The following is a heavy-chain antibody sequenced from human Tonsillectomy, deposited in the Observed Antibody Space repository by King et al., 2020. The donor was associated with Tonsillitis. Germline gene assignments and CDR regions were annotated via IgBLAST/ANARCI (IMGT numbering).Heavy chain of an antibody. J-gene: IGHJ5*02. D-gene: IGHD3-10*01. Sequence: QLQESGPGLVKPSETLSLTCTVSGGSMSSYYWSWIRQPPGKGLEWIGYIYYNGGTNYNPSLKSRVTISVDTSKNQFSLRLSSVTAADPAVYYCARTPGFMVLGVITPLGCFDPWGQGTLVTVSS. CDR3: ARTPGFMVLGVITPLGCFDP. CDR2: IYYNGGT. CDR1: GGSMSSYY. V-gene: IGHV4-59*01.